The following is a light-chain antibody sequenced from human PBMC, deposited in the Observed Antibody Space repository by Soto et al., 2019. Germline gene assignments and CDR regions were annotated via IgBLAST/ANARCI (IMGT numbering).Light chain of an antibody. CDR3: QQTYRTPFT. Sequence: EIQMTQSPSTLSGSVGDRVTITCRASQTISSWLAWYQQKSGTAPKLLIYAASTLHAGVPSRFSGRGSGTEFTLTVSSLEAEDFATYYCQQTYRTPFTFGGGTRLEI. CDR1: QTISSW. CDR2: AAS. J-gene: IGKJ5*01. V-gene: IGKV1-39*01.